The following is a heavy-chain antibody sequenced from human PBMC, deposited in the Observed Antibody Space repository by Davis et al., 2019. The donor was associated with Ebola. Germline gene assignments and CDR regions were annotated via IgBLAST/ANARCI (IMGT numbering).Heavy chain of an antibody. V-gene: IGHV3-11*06. CDR2: ISSRTGYT. J-gene: IGHJ6*04. D-gene: IGHD6-6*01. Sequence: GESLKISCAASGFTFSDHYMSWIRQAPGKGLEWVSYISSRTGYTTYADSVKGRFTISRDDAKNSLYLQMNSLRAEDTAVYYCARDLFYSSSADYYYYYGMDVWGKGTTVTVSA. CDR1: GFTFSDHY. CDR3: ARDLFYSSSADYYYYYGMDV.